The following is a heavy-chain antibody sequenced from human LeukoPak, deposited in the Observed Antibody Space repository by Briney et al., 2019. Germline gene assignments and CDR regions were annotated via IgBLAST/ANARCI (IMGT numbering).Heavy chain of an antibody. Sequence: GGSLRLSCAASGFTFSSYWMSWVRQAPGKGLEWVANIKQGGSEKNYVDFVKGRLTISRDYAKNSLYLQMNRLRAEDTAVYYCARDHAHSSPVDGPRDYYYGIDVWGKGTTVTVSS. D-gene: IGHD4-11*01. CDR3: ARDHAHSSPVDGPRDYYYGIDV. CDR1: GFTFSSYW. CDR2: IKQGGSEK. V-gene: IGHV3-7*03. J-gene: IGHJ6*04.